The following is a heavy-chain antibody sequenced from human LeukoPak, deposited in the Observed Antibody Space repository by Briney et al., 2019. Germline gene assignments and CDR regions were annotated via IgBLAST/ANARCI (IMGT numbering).Heavy chain of an antibody. J-gene: IGHJ6*02. V-gene: IGHV3-33*01. CDR1: GFTFSSYG. CDR2: IWYDGSNK. Sequence: GRSLRLSCAASGFTFSSYGMHWVRQAPGKGLEWVAVIWYDGSNKYYAGSVKGRFTISRDNSKNTLYLQMNSLRAEDTAVYYCARENFPPRSPYYYYGMDVWGQGTTVTVSS. CDR3: ARENFPPRSPYYYYGMDV.